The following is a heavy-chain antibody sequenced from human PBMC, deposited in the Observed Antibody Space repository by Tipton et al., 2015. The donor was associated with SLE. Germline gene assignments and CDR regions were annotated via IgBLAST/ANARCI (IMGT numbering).Heavy chain of an antibody. CDR3: RRDSGASAAPDV. J-gene: IGHJ6*02. CDR2: IDSNDDT. V-gene: IGHV3-13*04. CDR1: GFTFSNYD. Sequence: GSLRLSCAASGFTFSNYDMSWVRQVTGKGLEWVSSIDSNDDTYYPGSGKGRFTISRDNAKSFLYLQMNNLRAGDTAVYYCRRDSGASAAPDVWGQGTTVTVSS.